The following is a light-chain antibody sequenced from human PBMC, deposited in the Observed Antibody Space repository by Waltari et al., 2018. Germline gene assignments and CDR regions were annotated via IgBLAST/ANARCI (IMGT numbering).Light chain of an antibody. CDR2: EVI. CDR3: TSYTVSDFYV. Sequence: HSALTQPPSVSGSPGQSVTISCTGTTNDISTYNRVAWYQQAPGTAPKRIIYEVINRPSGVPDRFSGSKSGGTASLTISELQAEDEADYYCTSYTVSDFYVFGTGTKVTVL. V-gene: IGLV2-18*02. J-gene: IGLJ1*01. CDR1: TNDISTYNR.